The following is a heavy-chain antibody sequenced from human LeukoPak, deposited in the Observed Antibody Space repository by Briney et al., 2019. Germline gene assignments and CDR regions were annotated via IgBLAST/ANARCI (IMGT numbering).Heavy chain of an antibody. J-gene: IGHJ4*02. D-gene: IGHD1-1*01. CDR2: ISAYNGNT. CDR1: GYTFTSYG. CDR3: ARAPGLEPVTRVDY. Sequence: GASVKVSCKASGYTFTSYGISWVRQAPGQGLEWMGWISAYNGNTNYAQKLQGRATMTTDTSTSTAYMELRSLRPDDTAVYYCARAPGLEPVTRVDYWGQGTLVTVSS. V-gene: IGHV1-18*01.